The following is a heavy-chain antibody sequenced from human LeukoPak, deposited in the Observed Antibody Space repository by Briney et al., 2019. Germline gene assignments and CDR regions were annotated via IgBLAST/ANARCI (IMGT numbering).Heavy chain of an antibody. V-gene: IGHV4-34*01. Sequence: SETLSLTCAVYGGSFSGYYWSWIRQPPGKGLEWIGEINHSGSTNYNPSLKSGVTISVDTSKNQFSLTLSSVTAADTAVYYCARGPHYYGSGSYWRVRWFDPWAQGTLITVSS. CDR3: ARGPHYYGSGSYWRVRWFDP. CDR2: INHSGST. J-gene: IGHJ5*02. D-gene: IGHD3-10*01. CDR1: GGSFSGYY.